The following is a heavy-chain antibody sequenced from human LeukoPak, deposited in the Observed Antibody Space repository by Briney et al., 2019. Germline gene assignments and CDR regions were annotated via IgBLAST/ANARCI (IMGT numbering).Heavy chain of an antibody. Sequence: SETLSLTCTVSGGSISSSSYYWGWIRQPPRKGLEWIGSIYYSGSTYYNPSLKSRVTISVDTSKNQFSLKLSSVTAADTAVYYCARLPSRGTTIWDYWGQGTLVTVSS. V-gene: IGHV4-39*01. D-gene: IGHD1-7*01. J-gene: IGHJ4*02. CDR2: IYYSGST. CDR1: GGSISSSSYY. CDR3: ARLPSRGTTIWDY.